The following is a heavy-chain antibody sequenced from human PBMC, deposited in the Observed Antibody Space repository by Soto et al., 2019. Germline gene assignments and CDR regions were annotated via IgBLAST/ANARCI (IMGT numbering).Heavy chain of an antibody. CDR3: ARKKNRHWFDP. Sequence: SETLSLTCTVSGGPISSGGYYWSWIRQHPGKGLEWIGYIYYSGSTYYNPSLKSRVTISVDTSKNQFSLKLSSVTAADTAVYYCARKKNRHWFDPWGQGTLVTVSS. V-gene: IGHV4-31*03. CDR2: IYYSGST. J-gene: IGHJ5*02. CDR1: GGPISSGGYY.